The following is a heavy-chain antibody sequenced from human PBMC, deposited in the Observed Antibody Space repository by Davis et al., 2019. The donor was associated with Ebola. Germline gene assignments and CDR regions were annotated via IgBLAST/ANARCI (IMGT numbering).Heavy chain of an antibody. CDR3: ARDSSWSIVATILDY. Sequence: GESLKISCAASGFTFSSYGMHWVRQAPGKGLEWVAVIWYDGSNKYYADSVKGRFTISRDNSKNTLYLQMNSLRAEDTAVYYCARDSSWSIVATILDYWGQGTLVTVSS. V-gene: IGHV3-33*01. CDR2: IWYDGSNK. D-gene: IGHD5-12*01. CDR1: GFTFSSYG. J-gene: IGHJ4*02.